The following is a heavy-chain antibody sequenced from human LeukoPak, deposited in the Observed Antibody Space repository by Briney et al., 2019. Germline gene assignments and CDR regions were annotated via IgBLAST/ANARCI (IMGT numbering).Heavy chain of an antibody. V-gene: IGHV4-59*01. Sequence: SETLSLTCTVSGGSISSYYWSWIRQPPGKGLEWIGYIYYSGSTNYNPSLKSRVTISVDTSKNQFSLKLSSVTAADTAVYYCAGRSSSTSYYGMDVWGKGTTVTVSS. D-gene: IGHD2-2*01. CDR1: GGSISSYY. CDR2: IYYSGST. CDR3: AGRSSSTSYYGMDV. J-gene: IGHJ6*04.